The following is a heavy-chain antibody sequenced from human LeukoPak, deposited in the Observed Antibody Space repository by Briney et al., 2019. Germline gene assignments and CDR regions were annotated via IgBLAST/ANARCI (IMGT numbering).Heavy chain of an antibody. CDR1: GFTFSNYA. CDR3: ARDPPFQY. CDR2: ISSSSSTI. J-gene: IGHJ1*01. V-gene: IGHV3-48*02. Sequence: GGSLRLSCAASGFTFSNYAMSWVRQTPGKGLEWVSYISSSSSTIYYTDSVKGRFTISRDNAKNSLYLQMNSLRDEDTAVYYCARDPPFQYWGQGTLVAVSS.